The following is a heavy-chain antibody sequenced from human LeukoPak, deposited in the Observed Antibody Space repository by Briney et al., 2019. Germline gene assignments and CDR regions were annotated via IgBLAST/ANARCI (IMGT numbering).Heavy chain of an antibody. D-gene: IGHD5-24*01. J-gene: IGHJ4*02. CDR1: GGSISSGGYS. CDR2: IYHSGST. V-gene: IGHV4-30-2*01. Sequence: SETLSLTCAVSGGSISSGGYSWSWIRQPPGKGLEWIGYIYHSGSTYYNPSLKSRVTISVDRSKNQFSLKLGSVTAADTAVYYCARRGRIDGLDYWGQGTLVTVSS. CDR3: ARRGRIDGLDY.